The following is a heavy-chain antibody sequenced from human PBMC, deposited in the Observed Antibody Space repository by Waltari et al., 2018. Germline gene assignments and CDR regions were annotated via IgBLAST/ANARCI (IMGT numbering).Heavy chain of an antibody. Sequence: QVQLQQWGAGLLKPSETLSLTCAVYGGSFSGYYWSWIRQPPGKGLEWIGEINHSGSTNYNPSLKSRVTISVDTSKNQFSLKLSSVTAADTAVYYCAKMYSSPPKTNWFDPWGQGTLVTVSS. D-gene: IGHD6-13*01. CDR2: INHSGST. CDR1: GGSFSGYY. CDR3: AKMYSSPPKTNWFDP. V-gene: IGHV4-34*01. J-gene: IGHJ5*02.